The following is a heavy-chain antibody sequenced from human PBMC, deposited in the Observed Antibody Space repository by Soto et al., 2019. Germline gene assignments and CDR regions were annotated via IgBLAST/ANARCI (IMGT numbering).Heavy chain of an antibody. D-gene: IGHD1-26*01. Sequence: QVQLVESGGGVVQPGRSLRLSCAASGFTFSSYAMHWVRQAPGKGLEWMAITSDDESRKCYGDSVRGRFTISRDNSKNTLYLQMNSLRDEDTALFYCARGAGSGSFLIDYWGQGTLVTVSS. V-gene: IGHV3-30*04. CDR2: TSDDESRK. J-gene: IGHJ4*02. CDR1: GFTFSSYA. CDR3: ARGAGSGSFLIDY.